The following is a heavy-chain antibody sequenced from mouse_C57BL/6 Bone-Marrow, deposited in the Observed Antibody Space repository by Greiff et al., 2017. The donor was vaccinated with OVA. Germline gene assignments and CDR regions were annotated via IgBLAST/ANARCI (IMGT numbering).Heavy chain of an antibody. CDR2: IHPNSGST. V-gene: IGHV1-64*01. CDR3: ARGDYYGSRDFDY. CDR1: GYTFTSYW. D-gene: IGHD1-1*01. J-gene: IGHJ2*01. Sequence: VQLQQPGAELVKPGASVKLSCKASGYTFTSYWMHWVKQRPGQGLEWIGMIHPNSGSTNYNEKFKSKATLTVDKSSSTAYMQLSSLTSEDSAVYYGARGDYYGSRDFDYWGQGTTLTVSS.